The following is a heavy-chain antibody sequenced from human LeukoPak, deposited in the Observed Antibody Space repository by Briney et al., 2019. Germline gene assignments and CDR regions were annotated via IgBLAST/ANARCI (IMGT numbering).Heavy chain of an antibody. CDR3: ARDLGTTGTTRNNWFDP. CDR1: GGSISSGSYY. CDR2: IYTSGST. V-gene: IGHV4-39*07. Sequence: SETLSLTCTVSGGSISSGSYYWGWIRQPPGKGLEWIGHIYTSGSTKYNPSLKSRVTMSVDTSKNQFSLKLSSVTAADTAVYYCARDLGTTGTTRNNWFDPWGQGTLVTVSS. J-gene: IGHJ5*02. D-gene: IGHD1-1*01.